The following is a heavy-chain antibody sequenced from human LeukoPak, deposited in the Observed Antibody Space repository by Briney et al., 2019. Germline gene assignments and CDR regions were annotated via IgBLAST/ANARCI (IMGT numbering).Heavy chain of an antibody. CDR2: TYYRSKWYN. J-gene: IGHJ3*02. Sequence: SQTLSLTCAISGDSVPSNSAAWNWIRQSPSRGLEWLGRTYYRSKWYNDYAVSVKSRITINPDTSKNQFSLQLNSVTPEDTAVYYCAMGSWYYYDSSGYGSWAFDIWGQGTMVTVSS. CDR3: AMGSWYYYDSSGYGSWAFDI. CDR1: GDSVPSNSAA. D-gene: IGHD3-22*01. V-gene: IGHV6-1*01.